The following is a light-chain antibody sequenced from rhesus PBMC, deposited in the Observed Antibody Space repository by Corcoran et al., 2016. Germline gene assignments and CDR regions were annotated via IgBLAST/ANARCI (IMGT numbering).Light chain of an antibody. V-gene: IGKV3-17*03. J-gene: IGKJ3*01. CDR1: QSVSSR. CDR3: PRDYRWPPFT. Sequence: EIVMTQSPATLSLSPGERATLSCRASQSVSSRLAWYQQKPGQAPRLLIYDASRWATGIPERFSGSVAGTEFTLTISSLESEDVGVYYCPRDYRWPPFTFGPGTKLDVK. CDR2: DAS.